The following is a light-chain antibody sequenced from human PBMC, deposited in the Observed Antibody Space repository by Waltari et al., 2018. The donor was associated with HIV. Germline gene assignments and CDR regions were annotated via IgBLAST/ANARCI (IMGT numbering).Light chain of an antibody. V-gene: IGLV3-21*04. Sequence: SYVLTQPPSVSVAPGKTARITCGGNNIGSRSVHWYQQKPGQAPVLVLYYGSDRPSGIPERFSGSNSGNTATRTISRIEAGDEADYFCQVWDSSSDHHVFGTGTKVTVL. CDR2: YGS. CDR1: NIGSRS. CDR3: QVWDSSSDHHV. J-gene: IGLJ1*01.